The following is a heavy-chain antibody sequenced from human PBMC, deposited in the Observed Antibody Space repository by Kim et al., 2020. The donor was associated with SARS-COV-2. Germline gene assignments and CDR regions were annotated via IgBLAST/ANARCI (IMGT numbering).Heavy chain of an antibody. Sequence: GGSLRLSCAASGFTFSSYAMNWVHQAPGKGLEWVSTIGAGGHSTYYADSVKGRFTISRDNSKSTLYLQMNSLRAEDTAVYYCAKRISVTTRGFDYWGQGTLVPVSS. CDR3: AKRISVTTRGFDY. D-gene: IGHD4-17*01. CDR2: IGAGGHST. J-gene: IGHJ4*02. CDR1: GFTFSSYA. V-gene: IGHV3-23*01.